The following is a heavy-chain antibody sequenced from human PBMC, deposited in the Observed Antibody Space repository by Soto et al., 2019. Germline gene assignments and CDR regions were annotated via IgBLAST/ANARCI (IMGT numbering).Heavy chain of an antibody. Sequence: EVQLLESGGGLVQPGGSLRLSCAASGFTFNHNVMNWVRQAPGKGLEWVSGISDNGGSTYYADSVKGRCTISRDNSKNTLYRQMTSLRADDTAVYYCAKEVYGAARGAMDVWGQGTTATVSS. CDR3: AKEVYGAARGAMDV. CDR1: GFTFNHNV. J-gene: IGHJ6*02. CDR2: ISDNGGST. V-gene: IGHV3-23*01. D-gene: IGHD3-10*01.